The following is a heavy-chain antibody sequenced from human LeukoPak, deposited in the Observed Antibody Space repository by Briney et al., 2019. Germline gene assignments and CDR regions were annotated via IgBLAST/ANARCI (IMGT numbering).Heavy chain of an antibody. J-gene: IGHJ5*02. D-gene: IGHD6-6*01. CDR2: IYHSGST. CDR1: GYSISSGYY. V-gene: IGHV4-38-2*02. Sequence: SETLSLTCTVSGYSISSGYYWGWIRQPPGKGLEWIGSIYHSGSTYYNPSLKSRVTISVDTSKNQFSLKLSSVTAADTAVYCCARGSGLSSSIRFDPWGQGTLVTVSS. CDR3: ARGSGLSSSIRFDP.